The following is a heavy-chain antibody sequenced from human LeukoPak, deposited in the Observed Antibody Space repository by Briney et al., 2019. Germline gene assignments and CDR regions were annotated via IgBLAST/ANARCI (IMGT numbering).Heavy chain of an antibody. V-gene: IGHV1-69*06. CDR1: GGTFSNYA. CDR3: ARVSPNTVTTLQYFDY. CDR2: IIPIFGTA. J-gene: IGHJ4*02. D-gene: IGHD4-17*01. Sequence: GASVKVSCKASGGTFSNYAISWVRQAPGQGLEWMGGIIPIFGTANYAQKFRGRVTITADKSTRTAYMELNSLRAEDTAVYYCARVSPNTVTTLQYFDYWGQGTLVTVSS.